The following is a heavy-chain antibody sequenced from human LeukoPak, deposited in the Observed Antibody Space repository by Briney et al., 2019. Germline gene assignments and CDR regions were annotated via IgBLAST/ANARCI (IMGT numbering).Heavy chain of an antibody. V-gene: IGHV3-23*01. Sequence: GGSLRLSCAASGFTFSNSPMSWVRQAPGKGPEWVSTIGGRGDKTYYADSVKGRFTISRDNSKNTLYLQMNSLRAEDTAVYYCAKRPSEWKTFEYWGQGTLVTVSA. J-gene: IGHJ4*02. CDR1: GFTFSNSP. CDR2: IGGRGDKT. D-gene: IGHD1-1*01. CDR3: AKRPSEWKTFEY.